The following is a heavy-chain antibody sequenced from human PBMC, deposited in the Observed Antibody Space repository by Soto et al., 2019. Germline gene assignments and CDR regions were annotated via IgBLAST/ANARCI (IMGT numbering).Heavy chain of an antibody. CDR2: IFHSGTA. D-gene: IGHD3-16*01. J-gene: IGHJ4*02. V-gene: IGHV4-4*02. CDR3: ARGSYHLPAY. CDR1: GGFISSSAW. Sequence: VQLLESGPGLVEPSGTLSLTCTVSGGFISSSAWWSWVRQSPGKGLEWIGEIFHSGTANYSPSLKGRVTISVDQSTNHFSLDLHSVTATYTAVYYCARGSYHLPAYWGHGNSGVRLV.